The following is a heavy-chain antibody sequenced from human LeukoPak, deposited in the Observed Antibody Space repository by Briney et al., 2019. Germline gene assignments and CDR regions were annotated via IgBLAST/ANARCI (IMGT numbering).Heavy chain of an antibody. J-gene: IGHJ5*02. CDR3: ARDLGYCSSTSCRNWFGP. V-gene: IGHV1-2*02. CDR2: INPNSGGT. Sequence: ASVKVSCKASGYTFTSYAMNWVRQAPGQGLEWMGWINPNSGGTNYAQKFQGRVTMTRDTSISTAYMELSRLRSDDTAVYYCARDLGYCSSTSCRNWFGPWGQGTLVTVSS. CDR1: GYTFTSYA. D-gene: IGHD2-2*01.